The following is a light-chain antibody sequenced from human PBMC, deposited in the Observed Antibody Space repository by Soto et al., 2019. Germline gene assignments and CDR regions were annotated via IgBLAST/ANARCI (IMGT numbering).Light chain of an antibody. Sequence: EIVLTQSPATLALSPGERATLSCMASQSVSSSLAWYQQKPGQAPRLLIYDASNRATGIPARFSGSGSGTDFTLTISSLEPEDFAVYYCPQRSNWPPRASFGGGTKVDIK. CDR2: DAS. J-gene: IGKJ4*01. V-gene: IGKV3-11*01. CDR3: PQRSNWPPRAS. CDR1: QSVSSS.